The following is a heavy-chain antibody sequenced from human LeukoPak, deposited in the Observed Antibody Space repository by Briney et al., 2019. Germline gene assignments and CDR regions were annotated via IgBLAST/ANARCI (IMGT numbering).Heavy chain of an antibody. CDR1: GGSISSSSYY. V-gene: IGHV4-39*07. CDR2: IYHSGST. CDR3: ARSPVQCSSSTCFGFYFDY. J-gene: IGHJ4*02. Sequence: SETLSLTCTVSGGSISSSSYYWGWIRQPPGKGLEWIGSIYHSGSTYYNPSLKSRVTISVDTSKNQFSLKLSSVTAANTAVYSCARSPVQCSSSTCFGFYFDYWGQGTLVIASS. D-gene: IGHD2-2*01.